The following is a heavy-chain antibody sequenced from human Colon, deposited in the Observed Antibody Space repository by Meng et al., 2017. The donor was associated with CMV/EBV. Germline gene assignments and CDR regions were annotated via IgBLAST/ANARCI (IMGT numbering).Heavy chain of an antibody. Sequence: SVKVSCKASGGNFGGYSISWVRQAPGQGLEWLGGIIPLYPMTHYAQKFQDRVTIIADKSTSTAYMELTGLTSEDTAIYYCARGRDCINGLGYFDSWGQGTLVTVSS. CDR3: ARGRDCINGLGYFDS. CDR2: IIPLYPMT. V-gene: IGHV1-69*10. J-gene: IGHJ4*02. D-gene: IGHD2-8*01. CDR1: GGNFGGYS.